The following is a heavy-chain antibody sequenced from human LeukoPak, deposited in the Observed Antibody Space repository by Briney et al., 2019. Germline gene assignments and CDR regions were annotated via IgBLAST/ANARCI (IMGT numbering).Heavy chain of an antibody. CDR2: IIPILGTA. Sequence: ASEKVSCKASGGTFSSYAISWVRQAPGQGLEWMGRIIPILGTANYAQKFQGRVTITADKSTSTAYMELSSLRSEDTAVYYCARDLFFDSSGYDYWGQGTLVTVSS. J-gene: IGHJ4*01. D-gene: IGHD3-22*01. CDR1: GGTFSSYA. CDR3: ARDLFFDSSGYDY. V-gene: IGHV1-69*04.